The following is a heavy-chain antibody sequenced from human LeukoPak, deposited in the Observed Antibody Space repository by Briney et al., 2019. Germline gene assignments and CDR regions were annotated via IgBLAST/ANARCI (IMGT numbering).Heavy chain of an antibody. CDR3: ARDRYYGSGSYAFDI. CDR2: IYYSGST. J-gene: IGHJ3*02. V-gene: IGHV4-59*01. D-gene: IGHD3-10*01. Sequence: PSETLSLTCTVSGGSSSSYYWSWIRQPPGEGREWIGYIYYSGSTNYNPSLKSRVTISVDTSKNQFSLKLSSVTAADTAVYYCARDRYYGSGSYAFDIWGQGTMVTVSS. CDR1: GGSSSSYY.